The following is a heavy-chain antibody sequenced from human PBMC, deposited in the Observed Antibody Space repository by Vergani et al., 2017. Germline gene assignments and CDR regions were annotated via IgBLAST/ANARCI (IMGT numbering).Heavy chain of an antibody. CDR3: AGDPKRYCSGGSGFSVWCAFDI. V-gene: IGHV4-4*03. Sequence: QVQLQESGPGLVKPPGTLSLTCAVSGDSFRSNKWWTWVRQSPGKTLEWIGEISHSGSTNYHPSLKGRVTLSLDTSKNQFSLRLSSVTAADTAVYYCAGDPKRYCSGGSGFSVWCAFDIWGRGTTVTVSS. CDR1: GDSFRSNKW. CDR2: ISHSGST. J-gene: IGHJ3*02. D-gene: IGHD2-15*01.